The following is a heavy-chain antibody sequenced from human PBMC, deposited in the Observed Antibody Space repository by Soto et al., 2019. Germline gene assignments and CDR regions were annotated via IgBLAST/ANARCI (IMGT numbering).Heavy chain of an antibody. J-gene: IGHJ4*02. CDR2: ISYDGSNK. D-gene: IGHD2-2*01. Sequence: GGSLRLSCAASGFTFSSYAMNWVRQAPGKGRKWVALISYDGSNKYCADSVRGRFTISRDSSTNTLFLQMNSLRAADTAVYYCGRCTSTSCHLGSDYWGQGTLVTVSS. V-gene: IGHV3-30-3*01. CDR3: GRCTSTSCHLGSDY. CDR1: GFTFSSYA.